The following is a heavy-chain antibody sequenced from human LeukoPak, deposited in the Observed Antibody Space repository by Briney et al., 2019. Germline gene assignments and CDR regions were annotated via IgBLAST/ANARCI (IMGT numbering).Heavy chain of an antibody. Sequence: SETLSLTCTVSGGSISTDYWSWIRQPPGKGLEWIGYIYYSGSTNYNPSLKSRVTISVDTSKNQFSLKLSSVTAADTAVYYCAQYSSSWYGRFNWFDPWGQGTLVTVSS. D-gene: IGHD6-13*01. CDR2: IYYSGST. CDR3: AQYSSSWYGRFNWFDP. V-gene: IGHV4-59*01. J-gene: IGHJ5*02. CDR1: GGSISTDY.